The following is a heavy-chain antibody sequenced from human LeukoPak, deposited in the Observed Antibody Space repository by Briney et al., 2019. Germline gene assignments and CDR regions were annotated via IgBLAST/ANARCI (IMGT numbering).Heavy chain of an antibody. V-gene: IGHV1-18*01. CDR1: GYTFSSYG. J-gene: IGHJ5*02. CDR2: ISSNSDNT. Sequence: ASVKVSCRASGYTFSSYGISWVRQAPGQGLEWMGWISSNSDNTNYAQKFQGRVTMTTDTSTSTAYMELRSLRSDDTAVYYCARGNWFDPWGQGTLVTVSS. CDR3: ARGNWFDP.